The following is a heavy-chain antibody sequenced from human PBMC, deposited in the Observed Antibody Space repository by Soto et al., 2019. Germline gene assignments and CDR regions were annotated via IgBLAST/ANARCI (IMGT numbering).Heavy chain of an antibody. CDR3: ATLTKYDILTGFYPC. V-gene: IGHV3-66*01. D-gene: IGHD3-9*01. Sequence: EVQLVESGGGLVQPGGSLRLSCAASGFTVNSNYRSWVRQATGKGLEWVSVIYSDGSTYYADSVKGRFIISRDNSNNTLYFQMNSLRAEDTSVYYCATLTKYDILTGFYPCWGQGTLVTVSS. J-gene: IGHJ4*02. CDR2: IYSDGST. CDR1: GFTVNSNY.